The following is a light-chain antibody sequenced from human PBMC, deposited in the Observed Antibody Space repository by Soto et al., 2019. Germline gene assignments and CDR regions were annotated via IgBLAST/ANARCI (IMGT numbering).Light chain of an antibody. CDR3: QQYNNWPPWT. V-gene: IGKV3-15*01. CDR1: QSVNSN. Sequence: EIVMTQSPATLSVSPGERATLSCRASQSVNSNLAWYQQKPGQAPMLLMYGASTRATDIPARFSGSGSGTEFTLTISSLQSEDFAVYYCQQYNNWPPWTFGQGTKVEIK. CDR2: GAS. J-gene: IGKJ1*01.